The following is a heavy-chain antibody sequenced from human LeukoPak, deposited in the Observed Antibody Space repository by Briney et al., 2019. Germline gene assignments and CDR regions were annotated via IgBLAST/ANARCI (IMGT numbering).Heavy chain of an antibody. CDR3: ARTPLGYYYMDV. D-gene: IGHD7-27*01. CDR2: IYYSGST. V-gene: IGHV4-59*01. J-gene: IGHJ6*03. Sequence: SVTLSLTCTVSGGSISSYYWSWIRQPPGKGLEWIGYIYYSGSTNYNPSLKSRVTISVDTSKNQFSLKLSSVTAADTAVYYCARTPLGYYYMDVWGKGTTVTVSS. CDR1: GGSISSYY.